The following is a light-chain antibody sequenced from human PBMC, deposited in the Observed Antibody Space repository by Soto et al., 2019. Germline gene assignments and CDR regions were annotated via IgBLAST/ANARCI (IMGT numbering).Light chain of an antibody. CDR1: QNVSSY. Sequence: EIVLTQSPGTLSLSPGERATLSCRASQNVSSYLAWYQQKPGQAPRLLIYGASRRATGVPARFSGSGSGTEFTLTISSLQPEDFAVYYCQRRSEWPVTFGQGTRLEIK. J-gene: IGKJ5*01. V-gene: IGKV3-11*01. CDR3: QRRSEWPVT. CDR2: GAS.